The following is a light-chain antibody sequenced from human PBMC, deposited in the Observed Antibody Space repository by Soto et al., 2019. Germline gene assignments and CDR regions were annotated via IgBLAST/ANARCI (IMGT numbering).Light chain of an antibody. CDR3: QQYGSLSWA. V-gene: IGKV3-20*01. CDR2: GAS. Sequence: EIVLTQSPGTLSLSPGERATLSCRTSQSVRSDFLAWYQQRPGQPPRILIFGASGRATGIPDRFSVSGSGTDFTLTISRMEPEDFAVYYCQQYGSLSWAFGQGTKVDIK. CDR1: QSVRSDF. J-gene: IGKJ1*01.